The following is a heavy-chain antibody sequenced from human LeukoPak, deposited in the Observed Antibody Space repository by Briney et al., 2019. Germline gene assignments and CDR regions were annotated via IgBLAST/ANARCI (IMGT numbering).Heavy chain of an antibody. V-gene: IGHV4-34*01. Sequence: PSETLSLTCTVSGGSISGYYWSWIRQPPGKGMEWIGEINHSGSTNYNPSLKSRVTISVDTSKNQFSLKLSSVTAADTAVYYCARGRVMYSFMDVWGQGTTVTVSS. CDR1: GGSISGYY. J-gene: IGHJ6*02. CDR3: ARGRVMYSFMDV. CDR2: INHSGST. D-gene: IGHD2/OR15-2a*01.